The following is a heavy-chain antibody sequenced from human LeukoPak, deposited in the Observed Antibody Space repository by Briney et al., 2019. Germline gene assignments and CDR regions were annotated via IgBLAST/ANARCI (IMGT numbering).Heavy chain of an antibody. CDR1: GFTFSSYA. CDR3: ARDANSGSYLVDY. V-gene: IGHV3-64*01. Sequence: PGGSLRLSCAASGFTFSSYAMHWVRQAPGKGLEYVSAISSNGGSTYYANSVKGRFTISRDNSKNTLYLQMGSLRAEDMAVYYCARDANSGSYLVDYWGQGTLVTVSS. D-gene: IGHD1-26*01. CDR2: ISSNGGST. J-gene: IGHJ4*02.